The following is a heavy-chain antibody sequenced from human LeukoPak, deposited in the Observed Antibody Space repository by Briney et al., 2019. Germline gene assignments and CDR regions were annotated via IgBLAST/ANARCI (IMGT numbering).Heavy chain of an antibody. CDR3: AKDRYDYVWGSYRSL. J-gene: IGHJ4*02. CDR1: GFTFSSYA. Sequence: GGSLRLSWAASGFTFSSYAMSWVPPAPGKGLEWVSAISGSGGSTYYADSVKCRFTISRYNSKNTLYLQMNSLRAEDTAVYYCAKDRYDYVWGSYRSLWGQGTLVTVSS. V-gene: IGHV3-23*01. D-gene: IGHD3-16*02. CDR2: ISGSGGST.